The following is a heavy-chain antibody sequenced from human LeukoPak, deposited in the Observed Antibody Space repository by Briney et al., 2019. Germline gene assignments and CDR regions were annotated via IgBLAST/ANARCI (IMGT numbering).Heavy chain of an antibody. J-gene: IGHJ6*03. D-gene: IGHD2-15*01. V-gene: IGHV3-23*01. CDR2: ISGSGGST. CDR3: AKGGGSRGYYYYYMDV. CDR1: GFTFSSYA. Sequence: GGSLRLSCAASGFTFSSYAMSWVRQAPGKGLEWVSAISGSGGSTYYADSVKGRFTISRDNSKNTLYLQMNSLRAEDTAVYYCAKGGGSRGYYYYYMDVWGKGTTVTVSS.